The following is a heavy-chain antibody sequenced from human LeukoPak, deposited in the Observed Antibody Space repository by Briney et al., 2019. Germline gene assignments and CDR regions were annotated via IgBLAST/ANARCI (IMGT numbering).Heavy chain of an antibody. CDR1: GCTFTGYY. J-gene: IGHJ3*02. D-gene: IGHD3-22*01. V-gene: IGHV1-2*02. CDR3: ATSGYPYNAFDT. Sequence: ASVKVSCKASGCTFTGYYLHWVRQAPGQGLEWMGWIKADSGGTNYAQRFQGRVTMTRDTSISTAYMDLNRLRSDDTAVYHCATSGYPYNAFDTWGQGTMVTVSS. CDR2: IKADSGGT.